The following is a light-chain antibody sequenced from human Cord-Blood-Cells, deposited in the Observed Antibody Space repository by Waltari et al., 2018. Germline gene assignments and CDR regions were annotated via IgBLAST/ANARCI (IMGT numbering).Light chain of an antibody. CDR2: WAS. CDR1: QSCLYSYNNKNC. J-gene: IGKJ2*01. Sequence: DIVMTQSPDSLAVSLGERATINCKSSQSCLYSYNNKNCLAWYQQKPGQPPKLLIYWASTRESGVPYRFSGSGSGTDFTLTISSLQAEDVAVYYCQQYYSTPYTFGQGTKLEIK. CDR3: QQYYSTPYT. V-gene: IGKV4-1*01.